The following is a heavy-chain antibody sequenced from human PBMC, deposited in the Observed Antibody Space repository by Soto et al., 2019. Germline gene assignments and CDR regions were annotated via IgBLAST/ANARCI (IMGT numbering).Heavy chain of an antibody. CDR1: GYIFTNYG. CDR2: ISGYNGNI. V-gene: IGHV1-18*01. Sequence: QVKLVQSGPEVKKPGASVKVSCKASGYIFTNYGVSWVRQAPGQGLEWMGWISGYNGNINYAQKFQGRVTMTTDTATSTAYMELRSLRSDDTAGYYCGGAGGSGSYADFDCWGLGTLVTVSS. J-gene: IGHJ4*02. CDR3: GGAGGSGSYADFDC. D-gene: IGHD3-10*01.